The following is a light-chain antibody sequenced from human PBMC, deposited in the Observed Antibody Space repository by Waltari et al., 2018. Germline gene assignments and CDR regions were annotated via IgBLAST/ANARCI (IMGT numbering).Light chain of an antibody. V-gene: IGLV2-23*02. CDR1: MADVGGYNF. Sequence: QSALTQPASVSGSPGQSITIPCTGSMADVGGYNFAPWYQHHPGQAPRLLIYEVNERPSGIPSRFSGSKSGNTASLTISGLQIEDEADYYCCSYGGVNTLGVLFGGGSKLTV. J-gene: IGLJ2*01. CDR2: EVN. CDR3: CSYGGVNTLGVL.